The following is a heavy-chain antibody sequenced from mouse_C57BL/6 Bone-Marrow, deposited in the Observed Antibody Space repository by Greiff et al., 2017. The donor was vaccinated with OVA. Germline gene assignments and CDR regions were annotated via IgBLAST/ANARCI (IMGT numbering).Heavy chain of an antibody. CDR3: ARSYDSESWFAY. D-gene: IGHD2-12*01. J-gene: IGHJ3*01. CDR1: GYTFTSYW. CDR2: IYPGSGST. V-gene: IGHV1-55*01. Sequence: QVQLQQPGAELVKPGASVTMSCKASGYTFTSYWITWVKQRPGQGLEWIGDIYPGSGSTNYNEKFKSKATLTVDTSSSTAYMQLSSLTSEDSAVYYCARSYDSESWFAYWGQGTLVTVSA.